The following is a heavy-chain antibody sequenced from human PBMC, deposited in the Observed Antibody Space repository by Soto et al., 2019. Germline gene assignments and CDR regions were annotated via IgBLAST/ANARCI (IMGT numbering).Heavy chain of an antibody. CDR1: GFTFSSYG. D-gene: IGHD1-26*01. J-gene: IGHJ6*02. CDR3: ARDDLATYYSFGMNV. CDR2: IWYDGSNK. V-gene: IGHV3-33*01. Sequence: GGSLRLSCAASGFTFSSYGMHWVRQAPGKGPAWVAVIWYDGSNKYYADSVKGRFPISRDNSKNTLNMQMNSLRAEDTTANYCARDDLATYYSFGMNVWGQGTTVTVS.